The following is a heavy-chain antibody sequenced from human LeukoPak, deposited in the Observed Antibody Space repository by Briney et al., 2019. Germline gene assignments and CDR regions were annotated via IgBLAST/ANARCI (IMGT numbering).Heavy chain of an antibody. CDR2: MYLSGTT. CDR3: AGLVGRYSSGLYYYYFDY. D-gene: IGHD3-22*01. CDR1: GDSINSLDL. V-gene: IGHV4-4*02. J-gene: IGHJ4*02. Sequence: TSETLSLTCTVSGDSINSLDLWSWVRQPPGKGLEWIGEMYLSGTTHSNPSVKSRVTISIDKSKNQFFLNLSSVTAADAAVYYCAGLVGRYSSGLYYYYFDYWGQGTLVTVSS.